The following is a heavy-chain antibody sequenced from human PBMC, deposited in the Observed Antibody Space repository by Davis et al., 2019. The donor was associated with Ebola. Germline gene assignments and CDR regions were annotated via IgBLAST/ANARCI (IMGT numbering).Heavy chain of an antibody. V-gene: IGHV4-39*01. Sequence: PSETLSLTCTVSGGSISSSSYYWGWIRQPPGKGLEWIGSIYYSGSTYYNPSLKSRVTISVDTSKNQFSLKLSSVTAADTAVYYCARHLQWLDDDAFDIWGQGTMVTVSS. D-gene: IGHD6-19*01. CDR2: IYYSGST. J-gene: IGHJ3*02. CDR1: GGSISSSSYY. CDR3: ARHLQWLDDDAFDI.